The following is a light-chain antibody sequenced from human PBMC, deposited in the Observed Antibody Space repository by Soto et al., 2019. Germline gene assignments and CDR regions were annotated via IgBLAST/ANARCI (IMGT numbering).Light chain of an antibody. J-gene: IGLJ7*01. CDR2: YDS. V-gene: IGLV3-21*04. CDR1: NIGSKS. Sequence: SYELTQPPSVSVAPGKTARITCGGNNIGSKSVHWYQQKPGQAPVLVIYYDSDRPSGIPERFSGSNSGNTATLTISRVEAGDEADYYCQVWDSSSELHAVFGGGTQLTVL. CDR3: QVWDSSSELHAV.